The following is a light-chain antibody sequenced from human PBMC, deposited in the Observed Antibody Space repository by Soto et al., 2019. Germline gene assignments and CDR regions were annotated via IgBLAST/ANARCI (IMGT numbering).Light chain of an antibody. CDR3: QQYGNSPIT. V-gene: IGKV3-20*01. Sequence: DIVLTQSPSTLSLAAGERAPLSCRASQSVGSSSLAWYQQKRGQAPRLLIYGASSRATGIPDRFSGSGSGTDFSLTISRLEAEDFAVYYCQQYGNSPITSAQRRRPEIK. CDR2: GAS. CDR1: QSVGSSS. J-gene: IGKJ5*01.